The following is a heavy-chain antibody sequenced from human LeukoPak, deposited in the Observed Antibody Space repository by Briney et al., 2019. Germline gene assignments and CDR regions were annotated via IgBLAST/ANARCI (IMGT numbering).Heavy chain of an antibody. CDR1: GFTVSSNY. CDR2: IYSGGSA. V-gene: IGHV3-66*01. CDR3: ARVMVSGAAGMDYFDY. Sequence: GGSLRLSCAASGFTVSSNYMSWVRQAPWKGLEWVSIIYSGGSAYYADSLKDRFTISRDNSENTVYLQINSLRVEDTAVYYCARVMVSGAAGMDYFDYWGQGTLVTVSS. D-gene: IGHD6-13*01. J-gene: IGHJ4*02.